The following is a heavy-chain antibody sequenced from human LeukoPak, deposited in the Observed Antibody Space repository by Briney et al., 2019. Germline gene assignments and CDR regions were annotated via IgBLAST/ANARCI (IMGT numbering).Heavy chain of an antibody. Sequence: GGSLRLSCAASGFTFSDYYMSWIRQAPGKGLEWVSYISSSGNTIYYADSVKGRFTISRDNAENSLYLQMNSLRAEDTAVYYCARDLVTGTYDYWGQGTLVTVSS. CDR3: ARDLVTGTYDY. D-gene: IGHD3-10*01. V-gene: IGHV3-11*01. CDR2: ISSSGNTI. CDR1: GFTFSDYY. J-gene: IGHJ4*02.